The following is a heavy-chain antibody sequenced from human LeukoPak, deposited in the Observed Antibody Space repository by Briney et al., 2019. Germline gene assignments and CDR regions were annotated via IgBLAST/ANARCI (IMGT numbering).Heavy chain of an antibody. CDR2: IFYSGST. Sequence: SETLSLTCTVSGGSISPYYWSWIRQPPGKGLEWIGYIFYSGSTNYNPSLKSRVSISVDTSKNQFSLKLTSVTPADTAVYYCARARVPYAYYFDYWGQGALVTVSS. V-gene: IGHV4-59*01. D-gene: IGHD2-2*01. CDR1: GGSISPYY. J-gene: IGHJ4*02. CDR3: ARARVPYAYYFDY.